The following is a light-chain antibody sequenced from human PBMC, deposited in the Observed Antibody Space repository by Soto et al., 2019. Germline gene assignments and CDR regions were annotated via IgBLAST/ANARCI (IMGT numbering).Light chain of an antibody. CDR3: HSYDSSLSGVV. V-gene: IGLV1-40*01. CDR1: SSNIGAGYD. J-gene: IGLJ2*01. CDR2: RNT. Sequence: QSVLTQPPSVSVAPGQGVTISCTGSSSNIGAGYDVHWYRQLPGTAPRLLIYRNTNRPSGVPDRFFGSKSGTSASLAITGLQAEDEADYYCHSYDSSLSGVVFGGGTKLTVL.